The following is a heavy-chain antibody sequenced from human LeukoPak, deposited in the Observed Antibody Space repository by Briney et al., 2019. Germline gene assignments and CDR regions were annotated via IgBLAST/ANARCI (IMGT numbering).Heavy chain of an antibody. CDR1: GFTFSSYS. CDR3: AKDTGARPDDYYGMDV. D-gene: IGHD1-14*01. V-gene: IGHV3-21*04. CDR2: ISSSSSYI. Sequence: GGSLRLSCAASGFTFSSYSMNWVRQAPGKGLEWVSSISSSSSYIYYADSVKGRFTISRDNAKNSLYLQMNSLRAEDTALYYCAKDTGARPDDYYGMDVWGQGTTVTVSS. J-gene: IGHJ6*02.